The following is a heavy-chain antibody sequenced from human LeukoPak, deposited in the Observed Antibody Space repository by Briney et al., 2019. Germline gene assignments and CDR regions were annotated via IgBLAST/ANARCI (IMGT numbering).Heavy chain of an antibody. V-gene: IGHV3-21*01. CDR3: ARGALWFGELSILYSDY. J-gene: IGHJ4*02. Sequence: PGGSLRLSCAASGFTFSSYSMNWVRQAPGKGLEWVSSISSSSSYIYYADSVKGRFTISRDNAKNSLYLQMNSLRAEDMAVYYCARGALWFGELSILYSDYWGQGTLVTVSS. D-gene: IGHD3-10*01. CDR1: GFTFSSYS. CDR2: ISSSSSYI.